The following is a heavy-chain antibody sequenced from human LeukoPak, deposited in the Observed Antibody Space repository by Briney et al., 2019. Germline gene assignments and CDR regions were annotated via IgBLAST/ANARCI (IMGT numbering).Heavy chain of an antibody. J-gene: IGHJ6*03. Sequence: ASVKVSCKASGYTFTSYAMHWVRQAPGQRLEWMGWINAGNGNTNYAQKLQGRVTMTTDTSTSTAYMELRSLRSDDTAVYYCARVKHDYSNWGDYYYYYMDVWGKGTTVTVSS. CDR1: GYTFTSYA. D-gene: IGHD4-11*01. V-gene: IGHV1-3*01. CDR2: INAGNGNT. CDR3: ARVKHDYSNWGDYYYYYMDV.